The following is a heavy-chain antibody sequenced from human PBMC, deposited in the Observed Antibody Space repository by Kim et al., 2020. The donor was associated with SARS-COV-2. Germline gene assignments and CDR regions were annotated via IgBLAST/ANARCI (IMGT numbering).Heavy chain of an antibody. D-gene: IGHD4-17*01. CDR2: ISGSGGST. J-gene: IGHJ3*02. Sequence: GGSLRLSCAASGFTFSSYAMSWVRQAPGKGLEWVSAISGSGGSTYYADSVKGRFTISRDNSKNTLYLQMNSLRAEDTAVYYCAKDLSSCCPRYGDYGAFDIWGQGTMVTVSS. CDR3: AKDLSSCCPRYGDYGAFDI. V-gene: IGHV3-23*01. CDR1: GFTFSSYA.